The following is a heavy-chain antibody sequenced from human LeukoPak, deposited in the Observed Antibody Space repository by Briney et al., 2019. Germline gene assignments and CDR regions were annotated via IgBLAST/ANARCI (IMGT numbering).Heavy chain of an antibody. CDR2: ISGSGGST. V-gene: IGHV3-23*01. CDR3: AKRVDDYGDCFDY. CDR1: GFTFSSYA. D-gene: IGHD4-17*01. J-gene: IGHJ4*02. Sequence: GASLRLSCAASGFTFSSYAMSWVRQAPGKGLEWVSAISGSGGSTYYADSVKGRFTISRDNSKNTLYLQMNSLRAEDTAVYYCAKRVDDYGDCFDYWGQGTLVTVSS.